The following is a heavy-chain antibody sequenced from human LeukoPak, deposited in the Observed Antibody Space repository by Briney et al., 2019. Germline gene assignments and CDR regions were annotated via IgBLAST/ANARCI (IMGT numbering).Heavy chain of an antibody. CDR2: INSDGSRT. V-gene: IGHV3-74*01. Sequence: AGSLTLSCAASGFTFSSYWMHWVRHPPGKGKVWVSRINSDGSRTSYEDSVKGRFTISRDNAKKTLYLQMNSLRAEDTAVYYCARGGLLWFGEFSYYYYGMDVWGQGTTVTVSS. CDR3: ARGGLLWFGEFSYYYYGMDV. CDR1: GFTFSSYW. D-gene: IGHD3-10*01. J-gene: IGHJ6*02.